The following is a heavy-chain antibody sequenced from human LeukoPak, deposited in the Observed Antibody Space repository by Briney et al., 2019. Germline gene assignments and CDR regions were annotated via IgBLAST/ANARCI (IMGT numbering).Heavy chain of an antibody. D-gene: IGHD2-2*01. Sequence: PGGSLRLSCAASGFTFSSYGMHWVRQAPGKGLEWVAVISYDGSNKYYADSVKGRFTISRDNSKNTLYLQMNSLRAEDTAVYYCAKDGLDCSSTSCRDKDAFDIWGQGTMVTVSS. CDR2: ISYDGSNK. J-gene: IGHJ3*02. CDR3: AKDGLDCSSTSCRDKDAFDI. V-gene: IGHV3-30*18. CDR1: GFTFSSYG.